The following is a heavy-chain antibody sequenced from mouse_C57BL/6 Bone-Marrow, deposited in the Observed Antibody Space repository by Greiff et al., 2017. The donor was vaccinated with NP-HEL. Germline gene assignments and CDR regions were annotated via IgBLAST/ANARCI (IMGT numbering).Heavy chain of an antibody. J-gene: IGHJ4*01. CDR3: ARRSYDYDEVYAMDY. CDR2: IWSGGST. V-gene: IGHV2-2*01. Sequence: VKLMESGPGLVQPSQSLSITCTVSGFSLTSYGVHWVRQSPGKGLEWLGVIWSGGSTDYNAAFISRLSISKDNSKSQVFFKMNSLQADDTAIYYCARRSYDYDEVYAMDYWGQGTSVTVSS. D-gene: IGHD2-4*01. CDR1: GFSLTSYG.